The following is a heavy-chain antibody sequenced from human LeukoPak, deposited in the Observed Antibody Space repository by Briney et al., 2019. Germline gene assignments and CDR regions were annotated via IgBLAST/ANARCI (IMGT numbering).Heavy chain of an antibody. Sequence: ASVKVSCKASGYTVTSSDINWVRPATGQRLEWMGWMNPNGDNTNYVQKFQGRVTMTRNTSISTAYMELSCLRAEDTAVYYCARGREEVDYWGQGTLVTVSS. D-gene: IGHD5-24*01. CDR3: ARGREEVDY. V-gene: IGHV1-8*01. CDR2: MNPNGDNT. J-gene: IGHJ4*02. CDR1: GYTVTSSD.